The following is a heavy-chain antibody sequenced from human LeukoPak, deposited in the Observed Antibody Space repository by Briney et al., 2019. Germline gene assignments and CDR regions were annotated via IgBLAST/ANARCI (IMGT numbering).Heavy chain of an antibody. D-gene: IGHD3-3*01. CDR3: ARQNDFRLDY. Sequence: GESLRISCKGSGSTFSSYWIGWGRQMPGKGLEGMGIIYPGDSDTRYSPSLQGQVTISVDTSIGTAYLQWSSLKASDTAIYYCARQNDFRLDYWGQGTLVTVSS. J-gene: IGHJ4*02. V-gene: IGHV5-51*01. CDR1: GSTFSSYW. CDR2: IYPGDSDT.